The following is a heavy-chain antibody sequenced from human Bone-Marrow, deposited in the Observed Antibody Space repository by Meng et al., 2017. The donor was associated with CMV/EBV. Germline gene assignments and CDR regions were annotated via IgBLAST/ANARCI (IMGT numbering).Heavy chain of an antibody. CDR1: GFTFDDYG. V-gene: IGHV3-23*01. J-gene: IGHJ4*02. CDR3: AKGTGDSSSSDY. D-gene: IGHD6-6*01. CDR2: ISGSGGST. Sequence: GESLKISCAASGFTFDDYGMSWVRQAPGKGLEWVSAISGSGGSTYYADSVKGRFTISRDNSKNTLYLQMNSLRAEDTAVYYCAKGTGDSSSSDYWGQGTLVTVSS.